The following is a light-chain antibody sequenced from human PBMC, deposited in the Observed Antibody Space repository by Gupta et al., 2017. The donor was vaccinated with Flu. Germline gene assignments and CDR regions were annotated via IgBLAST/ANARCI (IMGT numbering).Light chain of an antibody. Sequence: EIVSTPSPATVSFSPGDSATLSCRTSQGVSSYLAWHQQKPGQAPRLLMYDASNSATGIPARFSGSGSGTAFTLTMSSLEPEDFAVYYRRQRCTWPLTFGQGTPLEIK. CDR2: DAS. CDR1: QGVSSY. CDR3: RQRCTWPLT. V-gene: IGKV3-11*01. J-gene: IGKJ5*01.